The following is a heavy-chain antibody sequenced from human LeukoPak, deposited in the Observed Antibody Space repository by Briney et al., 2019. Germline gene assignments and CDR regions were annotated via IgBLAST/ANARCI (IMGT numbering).Heavy chain of an antibody. V-gene: IGHV4-59*01. CDR1: GGSISSFY. CDR3: ARMVRGVFDY. CDR2: IYYGGST. D-gene: IGHD3-10*01. J-gene: IGHJ4*02. Sequence: SETLSLTCTVAGGSISSFYWSWIRQPPGKGLEWIGYIYYGGSTNYNPSLKSRVTISVDTSKNQFSLKLSSVTAADTAVYYCARMVRGVFDYRGQGTLVTVSS.